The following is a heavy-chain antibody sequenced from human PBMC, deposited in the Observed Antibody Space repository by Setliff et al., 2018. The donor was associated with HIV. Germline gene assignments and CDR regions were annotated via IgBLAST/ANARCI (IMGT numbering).Heavy chain of an antibody. J-gene: IGHJ5*02. V-gene: IGHV1-2*02. CDR1: GYTFTGYY. CDR2: INPNSDDT. Sequence: ASVKVSCEASGYTFTGYYIHWVRQAPGQGLEWMGWINPNSDDTIYAQTFQGRVTMTRDTSTSTAYMELSRLRSDDTAVYYCARTEYFDFWSGPRGFDPWGQGTLVTVSS. CDR3: ARTEYFDFWSGPRGFDP. D-gene: IGHD3-3*01.